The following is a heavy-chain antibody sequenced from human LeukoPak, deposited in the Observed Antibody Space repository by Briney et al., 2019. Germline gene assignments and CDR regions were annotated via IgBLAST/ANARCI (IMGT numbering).Heavy chain of an antibody. Sequence: SETLSLTCTVSGYSASSGYFWGWIRQPPGKGLERIGSISHSGSTSYNPSLKSRVAISVDTSKNQFSLKLSSVTAADTAVYYCARDHGGNLGFYYYYMDVWGKGTTVTVSS. J-gene: IGHJ6*03. CDR1: GYSASSGYF. CDR2: ISHSGST. CDR3: ARDHGGNLGFYYYYMDV. V-gene: IGHV4-38-2*02. D-gene: IGHD2-15*01.